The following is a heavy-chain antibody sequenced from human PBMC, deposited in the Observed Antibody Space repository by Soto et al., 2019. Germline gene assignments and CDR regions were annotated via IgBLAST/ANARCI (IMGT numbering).Heavy chain of an antibody. D-gene: IGHD6-13*01. J-gene: IGHJ5*02. CDR2: ISGSGGST. CDR1: GFTFSSYA. CDR3: AKDRSYSSSYYWFDP. V-gene: IGHV3-23*01. Sequence: PGGSLRLSCAASGFTFSSYAMSWVRQAPGKGLEWVSAISGSGGSTYYADSVKGRFTISRDNSKNTLYLQMNSLRAEDTAVYYCAKDRSYSSSYYWFDPWGQGTLFTVSS.